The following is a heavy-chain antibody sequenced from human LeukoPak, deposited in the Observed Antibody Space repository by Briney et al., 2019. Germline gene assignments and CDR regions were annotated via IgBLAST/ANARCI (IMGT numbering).Heavy chain of an antibody. CDR2: ISGSGGST. Sequence: GGSLRLSCAASGFTFNNYAMTWVRQAPGKGLEWVSAISGSGGSTHYADSVKGRFTISRDSSKNTLYLQMNSLGAEDTAVYHCAKDRIAYCSGTSCYSSFDYWGQGALVTVSS. D-gene: IGHD2-2*02. CDR3: AKDRIAYCSGTSCYSSFDY. CDR1: GFTFNNYA. V-gene: IGHV3-23*01. J-gene: IGHJ4*02.